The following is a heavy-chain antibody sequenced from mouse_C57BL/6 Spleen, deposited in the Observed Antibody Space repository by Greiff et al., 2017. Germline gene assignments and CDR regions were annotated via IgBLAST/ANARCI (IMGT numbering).Heavy chain of an antibody. D-gene: IGHD1-1*01. CDR3: ELSTVVEGGLDY. CDR1: GYTFTSYW. Sequence: VQLKQPGAELVKPGASVKLSCKASGYTFTSYWMHWVKQRPGQGLEWIGMIHPNSGSTNYNEKFKSKATLTVDKSSSTAYMQLSSLTSEDSAVYDCELSTVVEGGLDYWGQGTTLTVSS. V-gene: IGHV1-64*01. J-gene: IGHJ2*01. CDR2: IHPNSGST.